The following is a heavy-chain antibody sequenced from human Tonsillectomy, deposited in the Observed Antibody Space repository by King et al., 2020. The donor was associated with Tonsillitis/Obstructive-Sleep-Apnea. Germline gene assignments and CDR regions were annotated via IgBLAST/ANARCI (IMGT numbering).Heavy chain of an antibody. J-gene: IGHJ6*02. D-gene: IGHD3-22*01. CDR1: AGSINSGNYY. V-gene: IGHV4-31*03. CDR3: ARDHEVISPFGMDV. Sequence: QLQESGPGLVKPSQTLSLTCTVSAGSINSGNYYWSWIRQHPGKGLEWIGYITYSGSTYYNPSLKSRLTISVETSKNQFSLKLSSVTAAATAVYYCARDHEVISPFGMDVWGQGTTVTVSS. CDR2: ITYSGST.